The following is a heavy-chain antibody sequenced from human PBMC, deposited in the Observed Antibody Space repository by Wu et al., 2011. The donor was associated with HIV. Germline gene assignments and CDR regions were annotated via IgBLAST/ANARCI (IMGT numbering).Heavy chain of an antibody. D-gene: IGHD1-1*01. J-gene: IGHJ4*02. V-gene: IGHV1-18*01. CDR2: ISAYNDNT. CDR1: GYTFTSYY. Sequence: VQLVQSGAEVKKPGASVKVSCKASGYTFTSYYFTWVRQAPGQGLEWMGWISAYNDNTNYARKFQGRVTMTTDTSTNTAYMDLRSLRSDDTAVYYCTKSNSTNWLTLFFWGQGTLV. CDR3: TKSNSTNWLTLFF.